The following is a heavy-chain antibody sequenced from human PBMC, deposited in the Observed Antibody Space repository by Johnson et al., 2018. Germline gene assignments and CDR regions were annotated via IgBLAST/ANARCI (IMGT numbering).Heavy chain of an antibody. CDR2: INQSGAT. D-gene: IGHD6-13*01. CDR3: ARSGGSSWYLSL. CDR1: GGSFSGNY. V-gene: IGHV4-34*01. J-gene: IGHJ1*01. Sequence: QVELQQWGAGLLKPSETLSLTCVVNGGSFSGNYWSWIRQPPGKGLEWIGEINQSGATNYDPSLRSRVTISKDTSNNQFSLTLTSVTAADTAVYSCARSGGSSWYLSLWGQGTLVTVSS.